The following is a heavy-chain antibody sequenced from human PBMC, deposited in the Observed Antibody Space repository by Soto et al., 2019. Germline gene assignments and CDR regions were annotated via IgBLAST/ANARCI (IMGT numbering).Heavy chain of an antibody. D-gene: IGHD3-10*01. V-gene: IGHV3-23*01. J-gene: IGHJ6*02. Sequence: GGSLRLSCAASGFTFSSYAMSWVRQAPGKGLEWVSAISGSGGSTYYADSVKGRFTISRDNSKNTLYLQMNSLRAEDTAVYYCAKDPYYGSGSYYHYYYGMDVWGQGTTVTVSS. CDR1: GFTFSSYA. CDR2: ISGSGGST. CDR3: AKDPYYGSGSYYHYYYGMDV.